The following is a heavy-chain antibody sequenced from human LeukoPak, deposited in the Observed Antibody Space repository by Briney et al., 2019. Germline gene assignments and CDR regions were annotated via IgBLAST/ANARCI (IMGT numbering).Heavy chain of an antibody. CDR2: INGDGGGT. CDR3: VSDSGGRSGGDS. CDR1: GFTFTNYW. D-gene: IGHD1-26*01. V-gene: IGHV3-74*01. Sequence: PGGSLRLSCVGSGFTFTNYWIHWIRQVPGKGLVWVSRINGDGGGTSYADSVKGRFTISRDNAKNTVYLQMNSLRFEDTAVYYCVSDSGGRSGGDSWGQGTLVSVSS. J-gene: IGHJ4*02.